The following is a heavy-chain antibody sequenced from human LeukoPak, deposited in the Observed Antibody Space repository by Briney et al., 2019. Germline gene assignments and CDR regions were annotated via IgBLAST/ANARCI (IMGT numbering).Heavy chain of an antibody. CDR3: ARGVGAVYWYFDL. CDR2: IYYSGST. D-gene: IGHD1-26*01. CDR1: GGSVISGNYY. V-gene: IGHV4-61*01. Sequence: SETLSLTCTVSGGSVISGNYYWSWIRQPPGKGLEWIGYIYYSGSTNYNPSLKSRVTISVDTSKNQFSLKLTSVTAADTAVYYCARGVGAVYWYFDLWGRGTLVTVSS. J-gene: IGHJ2*01.